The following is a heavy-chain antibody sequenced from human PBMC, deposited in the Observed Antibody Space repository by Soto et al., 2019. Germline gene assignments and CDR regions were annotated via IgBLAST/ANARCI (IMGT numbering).Heavy chain of an antibody. CDR2: ISGSGGST. Sequence: GGSLRLSCAASGFTFSSYAMSWVRQAPGKGLEWVSAISGSGGSTYYADSVKGRFTISRDNSKNTLYLQMNSLRAEDTAVYYCAKGHYDFWSGYLFDYWGQGTLVTVSS. J-gene: IGHJ4*02. CDR3: AKGHYDFWSGYLFDY. D-gene: IGHD3-3*01. V-gene: IGHV3-23*01. CDR1: GFTFSSYA.